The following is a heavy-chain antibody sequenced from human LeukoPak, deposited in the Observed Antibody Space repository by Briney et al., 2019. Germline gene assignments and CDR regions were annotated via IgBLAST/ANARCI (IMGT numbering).Heavy chain of an antibody. CDR3: ASTYDSSGQPPAY. CDR2: IKQDGSEK. V-gene: IGHV3-7*01. J-gene: IGHJ4*02. D-gene: IGHD3-22*01. CDR1: GFTFSSYW. Sequence: GGSLRLSCAAPGFTFSSYWMSWVRQAPGTGLEWVANIKQDGSEKYYVDSVKGRFTISRDNAKNSLYLQMNSLRAEDTAVYYCASTYDSSGQPPAYWGQGTLVTVSS.